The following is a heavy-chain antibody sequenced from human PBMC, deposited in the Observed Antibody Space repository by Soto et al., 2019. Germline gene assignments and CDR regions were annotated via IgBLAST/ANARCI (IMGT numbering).Heavy chain of an antibody. Sequence: ETLSLTCTVSGGSISSSSYYWGWIRQPPGKGLEWIGSIYYSGSTYYNPSLKSRVTISVDTSKNQFSLQLSSVTAADTAVYFCAREDDGGDRDYYGLDVWGQGTTVTVSS. V-gene: IGHV4-39*02. CDR1: GGSISSSSYY. D-gene: IGHD2-21*02. CDR3: AREDDGGDRDYYGLDV. J-gene: IGHJ6*02. CDR2: IYYSGST.